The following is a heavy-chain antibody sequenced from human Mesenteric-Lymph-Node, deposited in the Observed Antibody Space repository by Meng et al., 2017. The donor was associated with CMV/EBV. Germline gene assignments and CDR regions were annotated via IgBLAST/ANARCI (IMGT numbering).Heavy chain of an antibody. J-gene: IGHJ6*02. Sequence: GESLKISCAASGFTFSSYSMNWVRQAPGKGLEWVSSISSSSSYIYYADSVKGRFTISRDNAKNSLYLQMNSLRAEDTAVYYCARETSQYCTTSSCRYYFYGVDVWGQGTTVTVSS. CDR3: ARETSQYCTTSSCRYYFYGVDV. CDR2: ISSSSSYI. V-gene: IGHV3-21*01. D-gene: IGHD2-8*01. CDR1: GFTFSSYS.